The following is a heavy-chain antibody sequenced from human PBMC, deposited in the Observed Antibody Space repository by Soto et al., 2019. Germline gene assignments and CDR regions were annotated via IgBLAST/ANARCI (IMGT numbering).Heavy chain of an antibody. CDR2: INHSGST. D-gene: IGHD6-19*01. CDR1: GGSFSGYY. Sequence: QVQLQQWGAGLLKPSETLSLTCAAYGGSFSGYYWSWIRQPPGKGLEWIGEINHSGSTNYNPSLKSRVTISVDTSKNQFSLKLSSVTAADTAVYYCARGSRGPSGWYGGVGFYYYYGMDVWGQGTTVTVSS. V-gene: IGHV4-34*01. CDR3: ARGSRGPSGWYGGVGFYYYYGMDV. J-gene: IGHJ6*02.